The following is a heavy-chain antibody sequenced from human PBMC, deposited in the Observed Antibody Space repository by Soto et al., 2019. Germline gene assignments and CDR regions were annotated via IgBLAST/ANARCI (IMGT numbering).Heavy chain of an antibody. Sequence: PGGSLRLSCTASKFTFASYVMHWVRQAPGEGLEWVALIKFDGTNKYYADSVKGRFTISRDNAKNSLYLQMNSLRAEDTAVYYCATEIKWLHDPDAFDIWGQGTMVTVSS. V-gene: IGHV3-30*04. CDR3: ATEIKWLHDPDAFDI. J-gene: IGHJ3*02. D-gene: IGHD5-12*01. CDR1: KFTFASYV. CDR2: IKFDGTNK.